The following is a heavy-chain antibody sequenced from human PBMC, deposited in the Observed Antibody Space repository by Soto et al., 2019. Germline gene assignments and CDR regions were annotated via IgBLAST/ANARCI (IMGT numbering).Heavy chain of an antibody. V-gene: IGHV1-2*04. CDR3: ARESGGATATLDYYYFYMDV. D-gene: IGHD5-12*01. CDR1: GDSFNDYY. Sequence: QVQLVQSGAEVRKPGASVTVSCRSSGDSFNDYYIHWVRQAPGQGFEWMGWVNPNGGVTNYAQRCQGWGSMTRDTSIRTVYMQLSRLRSDDTAVYYCARESGGATATLDYYYFYMDVWGTGTTVTVSS. J-gene: IGHJ6*03. CDR2: VNPNGGVT.